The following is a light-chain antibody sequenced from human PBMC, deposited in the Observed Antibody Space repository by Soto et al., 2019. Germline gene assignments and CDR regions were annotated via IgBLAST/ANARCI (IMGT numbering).Light chain of an antibody. Sequence: VLTQSPGTLSLSPGERATLSCRASQSVSRYLVWYQQKPGQAPRLLIYGASSRASGIPDRFSGSGSGTDFTLTINRLGPEDSAVYYCQQFDTSPYTFGQGTKPEIE. J-gene: IGKJ2*01. CDR3: QQFDTSPYT. V-gene: IGKV3-20*01. CDR1: QSVSRY. CDR2: GAS.